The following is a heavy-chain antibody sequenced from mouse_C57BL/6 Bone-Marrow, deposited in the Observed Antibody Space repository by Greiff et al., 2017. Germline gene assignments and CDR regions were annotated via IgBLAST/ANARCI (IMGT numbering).Heavy chain of an antibody. D-gene: IGHD1-1*01. V-gene: IGHV1-9*01. CDR3: ARSFPYNGSSYEV. Sequence: QVQLKESGAELMKPGASVKLSCKATGYTFTGYWIEWVKQRPGHGLEWIGEILPGSGSTNYNEKFKGKAHFTADTSYNTAYMPLSSLTTEDSALYFFARSFPYNGSSYEVCGTGTAGTVSS. CDR1: GYTFTGYW. CDR2: ILPGSGST. J-gene: IGHJ1*03.